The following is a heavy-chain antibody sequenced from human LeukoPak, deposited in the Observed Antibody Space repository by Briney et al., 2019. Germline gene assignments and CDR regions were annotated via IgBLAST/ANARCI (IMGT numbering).Heavy chain of an antibody. V-gene: IGHV3-30*18. CDR3: AKDVYCSSTSCYRPKYYYGMDV. J-gene: IGHJ6*04. Sequence: PGGSLRLSCAASGFTFSSYGMHWVRQAPGKGLEWVAVISYDGSNKYYADSVKGRFTISRDNSKITLYLQMNSLRAEDTAVYYCAKDVYCSSTSCYRPKYYYGMDVWGKGTTVTVSS. CDR2: ISYDGSNK. CDR1: GFTFSSYG. D-gene: IGHD2-2*01.